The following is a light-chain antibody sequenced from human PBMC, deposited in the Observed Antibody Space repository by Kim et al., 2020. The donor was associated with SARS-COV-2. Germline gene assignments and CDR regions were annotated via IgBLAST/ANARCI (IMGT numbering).Light chain of an antibody. V-gene: IGKV1-9*01. CDR1: QGINRD. Sequence: GYVGDRVTITCRGSQGINRDLAWYQEKPGEAPKLLIYATSVLRDGVPSRFSGSGSGTDYTLTVSSLQPEDFGTYYCQQLHSFPLTFGGGTKVDIK. CDR2: ATS. CDR3: QQLHSFPLT. J-gene: IGKJ4*01.